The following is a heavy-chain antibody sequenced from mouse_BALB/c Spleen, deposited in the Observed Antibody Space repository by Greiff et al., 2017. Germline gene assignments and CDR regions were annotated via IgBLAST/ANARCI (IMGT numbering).Heavy chain of an antibody. J-gene: IGHJ4*01. V-gene: IGHV1-9*01. D-gene: IGHD2-10*02. CDR2: ILPGSGST. Sequence: QVQLQQSGAELMKPGASVKISCKATGYTFSSYWIEWVKQRPGHGLEWIGEILPGSGSTNYNEKFKGKATFTADTSSNTAYMQLSSLTSEDSAVYYCARWYGNPYAMDYWGQGTSVTVSS. CDR1: GYTFSSYW. CDR3: ARWYGNPYAMDY.